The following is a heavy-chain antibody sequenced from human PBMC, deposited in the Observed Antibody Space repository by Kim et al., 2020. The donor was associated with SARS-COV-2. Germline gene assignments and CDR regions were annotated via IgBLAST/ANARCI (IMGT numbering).Heavy chain of an antibody. Sequence: GGSLRLSCAASGFASGFTFSNYVMSWVRQAPAKGLEWVSAICVNTYYAYAVKGRFTVSRDNSKNTLYLLMNALRAEDTAVYYCAKHNWNDVGGRHPGSWSPGAPVPVSP. D-gene: IGHD1-20*01. V-gene: IGHV3-23*01. CDR1: GFASGFTFSNYV. J-gene: IGHJ5*01. CDR3: AKHNWNDVGGRHPGS. CDR2: ICVNT.